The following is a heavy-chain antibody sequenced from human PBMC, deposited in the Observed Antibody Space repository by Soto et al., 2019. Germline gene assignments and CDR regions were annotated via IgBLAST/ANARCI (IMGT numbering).Heavy chain of an antibody. CDR2: LFWDADNDDN. CDR1: GFSLTTSGVG. V-gene: IGHV2-5*01. Sequence: QITLKESGPTLVKPTQTLTLTCTFSGFSLTTSGVGVGWFRQPPGKALEWLALLFWDADNDDNEYSPSLRNRLTLTKDTSKNQVVLTMTNMAPVDTATCYCAHGRGWLLDYWGQGTLVTVSS. J-gene: IGHJ4*02. CDR3: AHGRGWLLDY. D-gene: IGHD6-19*01.